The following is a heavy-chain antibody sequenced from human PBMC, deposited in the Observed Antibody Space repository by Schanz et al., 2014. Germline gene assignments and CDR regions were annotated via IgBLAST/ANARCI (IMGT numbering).Heavy chain of an antibody. CDR2: IISILGIP. V-gene: IGHV1-69*09. D-gene: IGHD5-12*01. Sequence: QVQLVQSGAELRKPGTSVKVSCKTSGYTFSNDDINWVRQAIGQGLEWMGRIISILGIPNYAQKFQGRVTFTADKSTSTAYMELSSLKSEDTAVYYCARGPLGTSPWGQGTLXTVSS. CDR3: ARGPLGTSP. J-gene: IGHJ5*02. CDR1: GYTFSNDD.